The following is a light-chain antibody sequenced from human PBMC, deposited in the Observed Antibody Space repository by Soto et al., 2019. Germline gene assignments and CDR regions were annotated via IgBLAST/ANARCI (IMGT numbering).Light chain of an antibody. CDR1: SGHSSNA. J-gene: IGLJ3*02. CDR3: QTWGAGIRV. CDR2: INSDGSH. Sequence: VLTQSPSASASLGASVKLTCTLSSGHSSNAIAWHQQQPEKGPRFLMKINSDGSHNKGDGIPDRFSGSMSGAERYLTISSLQSEDEADYYCQTWGAGIRVFGGGTKLTVL. V-gene: IGLV4-69*01.